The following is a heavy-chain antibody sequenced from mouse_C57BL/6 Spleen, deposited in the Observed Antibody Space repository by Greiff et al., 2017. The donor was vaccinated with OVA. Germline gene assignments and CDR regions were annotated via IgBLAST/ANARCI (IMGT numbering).Heavy chain of an antibody. D-gene: IGHD2-1*01. CDR1: GYSFTDYN. V-gene: IGHV1-39*01. CDR2: INPNYGTT. J-gene: IGHJ2*01. CDR3: ASGGSGNYHFDY. Sequence: QLQESGPELVKPGASVKISCKASGYSFTDYNMNWVKQSNGKSLEWIGVINPNYGTTSYNQKFKGKATLTVDQSSSTAYMQRNSLTSEDSAVYYCASGGSGNYHFDYWGQGTTLTVSS.